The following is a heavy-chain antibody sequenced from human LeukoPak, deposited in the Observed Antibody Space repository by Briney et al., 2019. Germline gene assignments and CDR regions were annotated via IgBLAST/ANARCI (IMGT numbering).Heavy chain of an antibody. Sequence: ASVKVSCKASGYTFTNYHIAWVRQAPGQGLEWMGWVSTNDGNTVHAQRLQGRVTMTTDTSTSVAYMELRSLTSDDTAVYYCTRAPPGMTMMTDYWGQGTLVTVSS. CDR3: TRAPPGMTMMTDY. CDR1: GYTFTNYH. CDR2: VSTNDGNT. J-gene: IGHJ4*02. V-gene: IGHV1-18*01. D-gene: IGHD3-22*01.